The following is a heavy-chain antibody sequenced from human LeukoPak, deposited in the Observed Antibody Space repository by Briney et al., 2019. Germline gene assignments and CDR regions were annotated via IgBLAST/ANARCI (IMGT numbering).Heavy chain of an antibody. D-gene: IGHD3-10*01. CDR1: GFTFSSYA. CDR3: AKEGNPYYYYYYYMDV. V-gene: IGHV3-23*01. CDR2: ISGSGGST. Sequence: ETGGSLRLSCAASGFTFSSYAMSWVRQAPGKGLEWVSAISGSGGSTYYADSVKGRFTISRDNSKNTLYLQMNSLRAEDTAVYYCAKEGNPYYYYYYYMDVWGKGTTVTVSS. J-gene: IGHJ6*03.